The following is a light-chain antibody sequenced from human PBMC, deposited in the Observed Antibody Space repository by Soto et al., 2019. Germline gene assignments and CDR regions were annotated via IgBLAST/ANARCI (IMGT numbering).Light chain of an antibody. CDR2: LGS. V-gene: IGKV2-28*01. Sequence: DIVMTQSPLSLPVTPGEPASISCRSSQSLLHSNGYNYLDWYLQKPGQSPQLRIYLGSNRASGVPDRFRGSGSGTDFTMKISRVEAEDVGVYYCMQALQTPRTFGQGTKLEIK. CDR3: MQALQTPRT. J-gene: IGKJ2*01. CDR1: QSLLHSNGYNY.